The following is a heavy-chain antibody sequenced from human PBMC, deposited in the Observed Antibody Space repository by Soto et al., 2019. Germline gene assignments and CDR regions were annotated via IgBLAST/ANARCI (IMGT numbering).Heavy chain of an antibody. CDR2: MNPNSGNT. CDR3: AREDGIAAAGMPYDAFDI. Sequence: ASVKVSCKASGYTFTSYDINWVRQATGQGLEWMGWMNPNSGNTGYAQKFQGRVTMTRNTSISTAYMELSSLRSEDTAVYYCAREDGIAAAGMPYDAFDIWGQGTTVTVSS. J-gene: IGHJ3*02. D-gene: IGHD6-13*01. V-gene: IGHV1-8*01. CDR1: GYTFTSYD.